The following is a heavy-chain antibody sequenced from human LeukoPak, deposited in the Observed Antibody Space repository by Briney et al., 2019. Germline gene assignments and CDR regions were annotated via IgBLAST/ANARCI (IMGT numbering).Heavy chain of an antibody. Sequence: SETLSLTCAVYGGSFSGYYWSWIRQPPGKGLEWIGEINHSGSTNYNPSLKSRVTISVDTSKNQFSLKLNSVTAADTAVYYCARFPGGAEYRHYYYMDVWGKGTTVTVSS. J-gene: IGHJ6*03. CDR1: GGSFSGYY. D-gene: IGHD1-14*01. CDR3: ARFPGGAEYRHYYYMDV. CDR2: INHSGST. V-gene: IGHV4-34*01.